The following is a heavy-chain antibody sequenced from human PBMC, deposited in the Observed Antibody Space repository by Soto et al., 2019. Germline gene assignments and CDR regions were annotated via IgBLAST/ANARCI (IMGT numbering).Heavy chain of an antibody. CDR3: AGSGYYPNYFDY. Sequence: SETLSLTCAIYGGSFSGYYWSLLRQPPGKGLEWIGEINHSGSTYYNPSLKSRLTISVDRSKNQFSLKLSSVTTADTAVYYCAGSGYYPNYFDYWGQGTLVTVSS. J-gene: IGHJ4*02. V-gene: IGHV4-34*01. D-gene: IGHD3-22*01. CDR2: INHSGST. CDR1: GGSFSGYY.